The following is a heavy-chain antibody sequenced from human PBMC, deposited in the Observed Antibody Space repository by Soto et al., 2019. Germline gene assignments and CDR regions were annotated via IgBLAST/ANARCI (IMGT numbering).Heavy chain of an antibody. CDR3: ALELEPWYFDL. V-gene: IGHV3-21*01. Sequence: GGSLRLSCAASGFTFSSYSMNWVRQAPGKGLEWVSSISSSSYIYYADSVKGRFTISRDNAKNSLYLQMNSLRAEDTAVYYCALELEPWYFDLWGRGTLVTVSS. J-gene: IGHJ2*01. CDR2: ISSSSYI. CDR1: GFTFSSYS. D-gene: IGHD1-1*01.